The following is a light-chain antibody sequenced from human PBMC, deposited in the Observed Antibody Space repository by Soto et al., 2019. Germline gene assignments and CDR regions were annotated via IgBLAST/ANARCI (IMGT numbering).Light chain of an antibody. CDR3: SSYSSTSAYVV. V-gene: IGLV2-14*01. J-gene: IGLJ2*01. CDR1: SSDIGTYDY. Sequence: QSVLTQPASVSGSPGQSITISCTGTSSDIGTYDYVSWYQQYPGKAPKLMIYEVTNRPPGISNRFSGSKSGNTASLTISGLQAEDEADYYCSSYSSTSAYVVFGGGTQLTVL. CDR2: EVT.